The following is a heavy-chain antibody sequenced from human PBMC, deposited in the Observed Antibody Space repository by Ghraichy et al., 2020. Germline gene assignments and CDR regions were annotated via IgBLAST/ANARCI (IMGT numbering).Heavy chain of an antibody. Sequence: ASVKVSCKASGYTFTGYYMHWVRQAPGQGLEWMGWINPNSGGTNYAQKFQGRVTMTRDTSISTAYMELSRLRSDDTAVYYCARVPPTYYYDSSGYPLDYWGQGTLVTVSS. V-gene: IGHV1-2*02. D-gene: IGHD3-22*01. J-gene: IGHJ4*02. CDR1: GYTFTGYY. CDR2: INPNSGGT. CDR3: ARVPPTYYYDSSGYPLDY.